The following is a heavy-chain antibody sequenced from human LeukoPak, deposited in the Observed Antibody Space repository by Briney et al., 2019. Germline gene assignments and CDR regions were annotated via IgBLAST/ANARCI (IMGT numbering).Heavy chain of an antibody. V-gene: IGHV3-48*03. CDR2: ISSGDSYT. CDR1: GFTFSSYE. Sequence: GGSLRLSCAASGFTFSSYEMNWVRQAPGKGLEWVSSISSGDSYTYFADSVKGRFTISRDNAKNLVYLQMNSLRAEDTAVYYCARGHHLPTVTPYFFDYWGQGTLVTVSS. D-gene: IGHD4-17*01. J-gene: IGHJ4*02. CDR3: ARGHHLPTVTPYFFDY.